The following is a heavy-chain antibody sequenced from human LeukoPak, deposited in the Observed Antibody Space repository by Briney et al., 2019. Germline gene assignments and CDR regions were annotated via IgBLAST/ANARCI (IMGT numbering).Heavy chain of an antibody. V-gene: IGHV5-51*01. D-gene: IGHD3-22*01. CDR3: ARHRYYYDSSGYYYEGYYFDY. Sequence: GESLKISCKGSGYSFTSYWIGWVRQMPGKGLEWMGIIYPGDSDTRYSPSFQGQVTISADKSISTAYLQWSSLKASDTAMYYCARHRYYYDSSGYYYEGYYFDYWGLGTLVTVSS. CDR2: IYPGDSDT. CDR1: GYSFTSYW. J-gene: IGHJ4*02.